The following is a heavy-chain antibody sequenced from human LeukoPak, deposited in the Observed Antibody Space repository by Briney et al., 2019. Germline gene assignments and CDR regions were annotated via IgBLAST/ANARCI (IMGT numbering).Heavy chain of an antibody. CDR3: ARSLGETTFDY. D-gene: IGHD3-16*01. CDR1: GFTFSSYG. J-gene: IGHJ4*02. V-gene: IGHV3-30*03. CDR2: ISYDGSNK. Sequence: PGGSLRLSCAASGFTFSSYGMHWVRQAPGKGLEWVAVISYDGSNKYYADSVKGRFTISRDNSKNTVHLEMSSLRVEDTAVYHCARSLGETTFDYWGQGTLVTVSP.